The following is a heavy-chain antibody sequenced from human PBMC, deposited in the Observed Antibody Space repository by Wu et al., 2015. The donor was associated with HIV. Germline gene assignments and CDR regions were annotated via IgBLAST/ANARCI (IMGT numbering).Heavy chain of an antibody. J-gene: IGHJ2*01. Sequence: QVQLVQSGTEVKKPGASVKVSCKASGYTFTRYVMSWLRQAPGQGLEWMGWINPYNGDTNYAQKFQGRVTMTTATSTSTAYMELRSLRSDDTAVYYCAREPLAAAGDYWYFDLWAVAPGHCLL. CDR2: INPYNGDT. V-gene: IGHV1-18*01. CDR3: AREPLAAAGDYWYFDL. D-gene: IGHD6-13*01. CDR1: GYTFTRYV.